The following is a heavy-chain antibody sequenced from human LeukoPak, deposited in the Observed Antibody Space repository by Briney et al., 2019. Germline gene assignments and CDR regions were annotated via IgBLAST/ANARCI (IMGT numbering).Heavy chain of an antibody. V-gene: IGHV1-18*01. J-gene: IGHJ4*02. CDR3: ARVGGYDILTGYYKRYYFDY. CDR1: GYTFTSYG. Sequence: ASVKVSCKASGYTFTSYGISWVRQAPGQGLEWMGWISAYNGNTNYAQKLQGRVTMTTDTSTSTAYMELRSLRSDDTAVYYCARVGGYDILTGYYKRYYFDYWGQGTLVTVSS. CDR2: ISAYNGNT. D-gene: IGHD3-9*01.